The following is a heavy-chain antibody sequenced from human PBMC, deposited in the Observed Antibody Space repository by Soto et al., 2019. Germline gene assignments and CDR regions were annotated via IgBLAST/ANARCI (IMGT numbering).Heavy chain of an antibody. CDR3: AKDSVQQATFHX. CDR2: ISHDGDDQ. D-gene: IGHD6-13*01. CDR1: TFAFTFRNYG. J-gene: IGHJ4*02. Sequence: GGSLRLSCEASTFAFTFRNYGMHWVRLVPGKGLELLAVISHDGDDQYYADSVKGRFTVSRDNVRNILYLQMNSLRSEDTALYYCAKDSVQQATFHXWGQGTLVPVSX. V-gene: IGHV3-30*18.